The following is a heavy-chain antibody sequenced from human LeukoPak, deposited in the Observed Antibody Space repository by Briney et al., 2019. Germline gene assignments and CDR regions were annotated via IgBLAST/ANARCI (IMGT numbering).Heavy chain of an antibody. CDR2: IIPIFGTA. CDR3: ARDTASSGWTWGEWSPVDY. V-gene: IGHV1-69*13. CDR1: GGTFSSYA. J-gene: IGHJ4*02. Sequence: RASVKVSCKASGGTFSSYAISWVRQAPGQGLEWMGGIIPIFGTANYAQKFQGRVTITADESTSTAYMELSSLRSDDTAVYYCARDTASSGWTWGEWSPVDYWGQGTLVTVSS. D-gene: IGHD6-19*01.